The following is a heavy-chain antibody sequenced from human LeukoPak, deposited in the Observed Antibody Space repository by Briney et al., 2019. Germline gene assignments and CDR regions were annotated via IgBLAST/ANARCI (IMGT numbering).Heavy chain of an antibody. CDR1: GFTFSSYA. CDR2: ISGSGAGT. CDR3: AKDAWEVWYYFDY. V-gene: IGHV3-23*01. D-gene: IGHD1-26*01. J-gene: IGHJ4*02. Sequence: GGSLRLSCAASGFTFSSYAMGWVRQAPGKGLEWVSTISGSGAGTYYAGSVKGRFTISRDNSKNTLYLQMNSLRAEDTAVYYCAKDAWEVWYYFDYWGQGTLVTVSS.